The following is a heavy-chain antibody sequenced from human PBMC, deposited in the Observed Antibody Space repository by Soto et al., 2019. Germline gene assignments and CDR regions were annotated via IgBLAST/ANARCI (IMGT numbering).Heavy chain of an antibody. V-gene: IGHV4-59*01. D-gene: IGHD4-4*01. CDR1: GVSISSYY. Sequence: QVQLQESGPGLVKPSETLSLTCTVSGVSISSYYWSWIRQPPGKGLEWIGYIYYSGSTNYNPSLKSRVTRSVDTSKNQFSLKLSSVTAADTAVYYCARESLGSNYGGLETTHPYYFDYWGQGTLVTVSS. CDR3: ARESLGSNYGGLETTHPYYFDY. CDR2: IYYSGST. J-gene: IGHJ4*02.